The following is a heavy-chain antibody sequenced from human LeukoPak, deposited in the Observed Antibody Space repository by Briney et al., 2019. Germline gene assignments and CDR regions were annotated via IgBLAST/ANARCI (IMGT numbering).Heavy chain of an antibody. CDR1: GYTFNAYF. J-gene: IGHJ5*02. CDR3: ARGGLSGGTSYYT. CDR2: INPNVGAT. Sequence: ASVKVSCKASGYTFNAYFIHWVRQAPGQGPEWMGYINPNVGATKYAEKFQGRDAMTRDTSINTAYMELSSVTSDDTALYFCARGGLSGGTSYYTWGQGTLVTVSS. D-gene: IGHD2-2*02. V-gene: IGHV1-2*02.